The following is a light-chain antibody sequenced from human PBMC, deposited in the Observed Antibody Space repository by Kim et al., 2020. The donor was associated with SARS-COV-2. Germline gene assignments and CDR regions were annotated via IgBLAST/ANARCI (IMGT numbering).Light chain of an antibody. CDR1: KLGDKY. Sequence: SYELTQPPSVSVSPGHTASITCPGDKLGDKYACWYQQKAGQSPVLVIYQDDERPSGIPERFSGSNSGNTATLTISGTQAMDEADYYCQAWDSSTVVFGGG. CDR3: QAWDSSTVV. J-gene: IGLJ2*01. V-gene: IGLV3-1*01. CDR2: QDD.